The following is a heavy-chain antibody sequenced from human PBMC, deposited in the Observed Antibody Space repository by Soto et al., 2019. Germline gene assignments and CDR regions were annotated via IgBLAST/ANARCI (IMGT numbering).Heavy chain of an antibody. CDR1: GGSISSGGYY. CDR3: ARDHGEYYDSSGSWYYGMDV. CDR2: IYYSGST. V-gene: IGHV4-31*03. J-gene: IGHJ6*02. Sequence: ASETLSVTCTVSGGSISSGGYYWSWIRQHPGKGLEWIGYIYYSGSTYYNPSLKSRVTISVDTSKNQFSLKLSSVTAADTAVYYCARDHGEYYDSSGSWYYGMDVWGQGTTVTVSS. D-gene: IGHD3-22*01.